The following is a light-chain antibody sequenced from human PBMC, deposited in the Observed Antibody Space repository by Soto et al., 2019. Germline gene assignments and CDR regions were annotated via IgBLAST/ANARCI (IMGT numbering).Light chain of an antibody. CDR2: DNS. V-gene: IGLV1-51*01. Sequence: QPVLTQPPSMSAAPGQKVTISCSGSNSNVGNNYVSWYQQVPGTAPKLLIYDNSKRPSGIPERFSGSKSGSSVTLDITGLQTGDEADYYCGAWDSSLSAVVFGGGTKLTVL. CDR3: GAWDSSLSAVV. J-gene: IGLJ2*01. CDR1: NSNVGNNY.